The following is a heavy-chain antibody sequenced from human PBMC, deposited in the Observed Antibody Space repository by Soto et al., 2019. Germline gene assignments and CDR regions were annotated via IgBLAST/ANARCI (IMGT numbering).Heavy chain of an antibody. V-gene: IGHV4-39*01. CDR2: FYHSGDT. CDR1: GDSISSPGYY. CDR3: ARRADILTGDDAFTI. J-gene: IGHJ3*02. Sequence: QLQLQESGPGLVKPSETLSLTCTVSGDSISSPGYYWGWIRQPPGKGLEWIGSFYHSGDTYYTPSLKSRVTISVDTSKNQVSLKLRSVTASDTAVYYCARRADILTGDDAFTIWGQGTMVNVSS. D-gene: IGHD3-9*01.